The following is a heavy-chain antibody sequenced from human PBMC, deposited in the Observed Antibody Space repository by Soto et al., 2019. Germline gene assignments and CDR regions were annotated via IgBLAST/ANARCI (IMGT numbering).Heavy chain of an antibody. CDR3: ARFRSGYFVY. CDR2: IIPIFGTA. CDR1: GGTFSSYA. Sequence: GASVKVSCKASGGTFSSYAISWVRQAPGQGLEWMGGIIPIFGTANYAQKFQGRVTITADESTSTAYMELSSLRSEDTAGYYCARFRSGYFVYWGQGTLVTVSS. J-gene: IGHJ4*02. D-gene: IGHD3-22*01. V-gene: IGHV1-69*13.